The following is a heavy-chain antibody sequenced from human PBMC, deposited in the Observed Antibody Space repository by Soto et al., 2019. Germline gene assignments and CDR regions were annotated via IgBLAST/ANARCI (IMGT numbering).Heavy chain of an antibody. V-gene: IGHV3-48*03. D-gene: IGHD4-17*01. Sequence: EVQLVESGGGLVQPGGSLRLSCAASGFTFSSYEMNWVRQAPGKGLEWVSYISSSGSTIYYADSVKGRFTISRDNAKNSLYLQMNXLXXXXXXXXXXXXXLPYGDISKFDPXGXXXXXXVSS. CDR3: XXXLPYGDISKFDP. CDR1: GFTFSSYE. J-gene: IGHJ5*02. CDR2: ISSSGSTI.